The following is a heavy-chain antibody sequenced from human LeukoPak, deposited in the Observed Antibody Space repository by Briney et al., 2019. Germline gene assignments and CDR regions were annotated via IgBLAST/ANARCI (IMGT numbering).Heavy chain of an antibody. Sequence: SETLSLTCAVYGGSFSGYYWSWIRQPPGKGLEWIGEINHSGSTNYNPSLKSRVTISVDTSKNQFSLKLSSVTAADTAVYYCARVDLIVGATSDYYYGMDVWGQGTTVTVSS. J-gene: IGHJ6*02. CDR1: GGSFSGYY. CDR3: ARVDLIVGATSDYYYGMDV. V-gene: IGHV4-34*01. CDR2: INHSGST. D-gene: IGHD1-26*01.